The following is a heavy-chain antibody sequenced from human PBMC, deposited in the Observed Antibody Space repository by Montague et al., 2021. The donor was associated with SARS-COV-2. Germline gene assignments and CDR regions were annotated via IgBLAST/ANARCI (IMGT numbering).Heavy chain of an antibody. J-gene: IGHJ6*02. CDR2: IDWDDDK. Sequence: PALVKPTQTLTLTCTFSGFSLSTSGMCVSWIRQPPGKALEWLALIDWDDDKYYSTSLKTRLTISNDTSKNQVVLTMTNMDPVDTATYYCARMVTIFSLGGYYYYYGMDVWGQGTTVTVSS. CDR1: GFSLSTSGMC. CDR3: ARMVTIFSLGGYYYYYGMDV. D-gene: IGHD3-9*01. V-gene: IGHV2-70*01.